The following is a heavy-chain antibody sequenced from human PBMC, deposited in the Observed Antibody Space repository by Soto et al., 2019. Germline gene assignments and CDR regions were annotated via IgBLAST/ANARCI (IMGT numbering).Heavy chain of an antibody. D-gene: IGHD6-6*01. Sequence: QVQLQESGPGLVKPSQTLSLTCTVSGGSISSGGYYWSWIRQHPGKGLEWIGYIYYSGSTYYNPSLKSRVTMSVDTSKNQFSLKLSSVTAADTAVYYCARDSSSETYYYYGMDVWGQGTTVTVSS. J-gene: IGHJ6*02. CDR1: GGSISSGGYY. CDR3: ARDSSSETYYYYGMDV. CDR2: IYYSGST. V-gene: IGHV4-31*03.